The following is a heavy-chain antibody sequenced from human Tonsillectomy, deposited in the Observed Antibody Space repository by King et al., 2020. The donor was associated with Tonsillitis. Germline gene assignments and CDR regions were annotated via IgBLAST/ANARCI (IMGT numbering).Heavy chain of an antibody. CDR2: INHSGST. D-gene: IGHD6-13*01. CDR3: ARLVYTGSWYRGPWFDP. CDR1: GGSFSANY. Sequence: HVQLPQWGAGLLKPSETLSLPCAISGGSFSANYWSWIRQPPGKGLEWIGEINHSGSTNYNPSLKSRVTISVDMSKNQFSLKLSSVTAADTAVYYCARLVYTGSWYRGPWFDPWGQGTLVTVSS. V-gene: IGHV4-34*01. J-gene: IGHJ5*02.